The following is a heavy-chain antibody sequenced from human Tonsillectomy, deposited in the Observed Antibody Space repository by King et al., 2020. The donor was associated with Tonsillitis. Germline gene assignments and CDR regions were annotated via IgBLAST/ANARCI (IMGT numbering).Heavy chain of an antibody. CDR3: AKDCVLLWFGEAVSNWFDP. CDR2: ISYDGSNK. CDR1: GFTFSSYV. V-gene: IGHV3-30*18. J-gene: IGHJ5*02. D-gene: IGHD3-10*01. Sequence: VQLVESGGGVVQPGRSLRLSCAASGFTFSSYVMHWVRQAPGKGLEWGAVISYDGSNKYYADSVKGRFTISRDNSKNTLYRQMNSLRAEDTDVYYRAKDCVLLWFGEAVSNWFDPWGQGTLVTVSS.